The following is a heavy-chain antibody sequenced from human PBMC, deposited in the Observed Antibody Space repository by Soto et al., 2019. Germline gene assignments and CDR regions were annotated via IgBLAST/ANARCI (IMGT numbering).Heavy chain of an antibody. CDR2: ISGSGGST. V-gene: IGHV3-23*01. J-gene: IGHJ3*02. D-gene: IGHD6-19*01. CDR1: GFTFSSNA. CDR3: AKDVAVAGHGNDAFDI. Sequence: PGGSLRLSCAASGFTFSSNAMSWVRQAPGKGLEWVSAISGSGGSTYYADSVKGRFTISRDNSKNTLYLQMNSLRAEDTAVYYCAKDVAVAGHGNDAFDIWGQGTMVTVSS.